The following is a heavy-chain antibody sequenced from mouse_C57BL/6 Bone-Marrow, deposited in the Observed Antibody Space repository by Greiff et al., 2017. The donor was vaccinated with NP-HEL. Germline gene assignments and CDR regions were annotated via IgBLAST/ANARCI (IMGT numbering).Heavy chain of an antibody. CDR1: GYTFTSYG. CDR3: ARGTAQALFAY. CDR2: IYPRSGNT. V-gene: IGHV1-81*01. J-gene: IGHJ3*01. D-gene: IGHD3-2*02. Sequence: QVQLQQSGAELARPGASVKLSCKASGYTFTSYGISWVKPRTGPVLDWIGEIYPRSGNTYYNEKFTGTATLTADKSSSTAYIELRRLSAEDSAVYCCARGTAQALFAYWGQGTLVTVSA.